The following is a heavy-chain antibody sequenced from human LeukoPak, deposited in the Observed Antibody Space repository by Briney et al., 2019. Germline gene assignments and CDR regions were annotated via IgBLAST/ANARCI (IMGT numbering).Heavy chain of an antibody. CDR2: ITSGGSSI. J-gene: IGHJ6*02. D-gene: IGHD1-1*01. Sequence: GGSLRLSCAATGFTFSSFEMSWVRQAPGKGLEWVSHITSGGSSIYYADSVKGRFTLSRDDAKNSLYLQMNSLRAEDTAIYYCARDKYNWNSPDPFFYYYGLDVWGQGTTVTVSS. CDR1: GFTFSSFE. V-gene: IGHV3-48*03. CDR3: ARDKYNWNSPDPFFYYYGLDV.